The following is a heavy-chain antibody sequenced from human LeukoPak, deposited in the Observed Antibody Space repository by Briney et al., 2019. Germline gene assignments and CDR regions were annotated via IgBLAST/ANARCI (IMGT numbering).Heavy chain of an antibody. J-gene: IGHJ5*02. Sequence: GASVKVSCKASGYTFTSYGISWVRQAPGQGLEWMGWISAYNGNTNYAQKLQGRVTMTTDTSTSTAYMELRSLRSDVTAVYYCARDPTMIVVVQLGNPASWFDPWGQGTLVTVSS. CDR2: ISAYNGNT. CDR1: GYTFTSYG. CDR3: ARDPTMIVVVQLGNPASWFDP. V-gene: IGHV1-18*01. D-gene: IGHD3-22*01.